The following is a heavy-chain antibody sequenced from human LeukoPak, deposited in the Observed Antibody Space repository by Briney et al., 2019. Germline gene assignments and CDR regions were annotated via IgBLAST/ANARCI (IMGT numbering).Heavy chain of an antibody. Sequence: GESLKISCKGSGYSFTSYWIGLVRQMPGKGLEGMWLIYPGESYTRYSPSCQGPVTISADKSISTAYLQWSSLKASDTAMYYCAKTVVTAAILALAAFDIWGQGTMVTVSS. D-gene: IGHD2-2*02. CDR3: AKTVVTAAILALAAFDI. J-gene: IGHJ3*02. CDR2: IYPGESYT. V-gene: IGHV5-51*01. CDR1: GYSFTSYW.